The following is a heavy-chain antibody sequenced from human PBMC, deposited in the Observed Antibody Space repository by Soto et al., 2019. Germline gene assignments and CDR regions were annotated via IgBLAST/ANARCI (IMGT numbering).Heavy chain of an antibody. CDR3: ARSIVGATTDFDY. D-gene: IGHD1-26*01. V-gene: IGHV3-21*01. Sequence: EVQLVESGGGLVKPGGSLRLSCAASGFTFSSYSMNWVRQAPGKGLEWVSSISSSSSYIYYADSVKGRFTISRDNAKNSLYLQMNSLRAEDTAVYYCARSIVGATTDFDYWGQGTLVTVSS. CDR2: ISSSSSYI. J-gene: IGHJ4*02. CDR1: GFTFSSYS.